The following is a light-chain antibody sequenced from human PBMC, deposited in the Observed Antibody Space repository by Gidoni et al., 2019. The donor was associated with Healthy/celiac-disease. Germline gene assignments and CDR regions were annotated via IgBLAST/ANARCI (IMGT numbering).Light chain of an antibody. CDR2: EVS. Sequence: QSALTQPPSASGPPGQSVTISCTGTSSDVGGYNYVSWYQQHPGKAPKLMIYEVSKRPSGVPDRFSGSKSGNTASLTVSGLQAEDEADYYCSSYAGTPVVFGGGTKLTVL. CDR1: SSDVGGYNY. J-gene: IGLJ2*01. CDR3: SSYAGTPVV. V-gene: IGLV2-8*01.